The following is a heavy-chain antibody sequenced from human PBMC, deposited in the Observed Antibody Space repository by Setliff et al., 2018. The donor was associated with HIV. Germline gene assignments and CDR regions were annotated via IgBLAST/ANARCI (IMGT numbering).Heavy chain of an antibody. CDR2: ISETGGST. V-gene: IGHV3-23*01. CDR1: GFTFSTYA. D-gene: IGHD1-26*01. J-gene: IGHJ3*02. Sequence: GGSLRLSCAASGFTFSTYAMTWVRQAPGKGLEWVSGISETGGSTYYADSVKGRFTISRDNGKNTLYLQMNSLRAEDSAVYFCARVGLGGAFDIWGQGTKVTVSS. CDR3: ARVGLGGAFDI.